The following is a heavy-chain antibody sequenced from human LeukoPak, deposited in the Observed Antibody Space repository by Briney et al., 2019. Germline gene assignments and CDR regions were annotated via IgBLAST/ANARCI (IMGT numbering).Heavy chain of an antibody. CDR2: IIPIFATA. V-gene: IGHV1-69*01. D-gene: IGHD3-22*01. Sequence: SVKVSCKASGGTFISYAISWVRQAPGQGLEWMGGIIPIFATANYAQKFQGRATITADESTSTAYMELSSLRSEDTAVYYCARGPITTRSHFDYWGQGTLVTVSS. J-gene: IGHJ4*02. CDR3: ARGPITTRSHFDY. CDR1: GGTFISYA.